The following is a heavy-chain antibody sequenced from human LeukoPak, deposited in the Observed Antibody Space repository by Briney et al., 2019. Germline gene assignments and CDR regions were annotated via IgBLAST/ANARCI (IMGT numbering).Heavy chain of an antibody. CDR3: VRATAIFDY. D-gene: IGHD2-21*02. Sequence: PSQTLSLTCVISGDSVSSNGASWNWIRQSPSRGLGWLGRTYYRSKWYFDYAVSVKSRISINPDTSKNQFSLLLNSVTPEDTAVYYCVRATAIFDYWGQGTLVTVSS. V-gene: IGHV6-1*01. CDR1: GDSVSSNGAS. J-gene: IGHJ4*02. CDR2: TYYRSKWYF.